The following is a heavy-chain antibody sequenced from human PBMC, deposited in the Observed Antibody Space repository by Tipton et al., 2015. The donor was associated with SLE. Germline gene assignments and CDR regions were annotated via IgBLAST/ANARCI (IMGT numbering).Heavy chain of an antibody. CDR2: IYYSGST. CDR3: ARDSPHGVGKDY. CDR1: GGSISSSSYY. D-gene: IGHD7-27*01. V-gene: IGHV4-39*07. Sequence: LRLSCTVSGGSISSSSYYWGWIRQPPGKGLEWIGSIYYSGSTYYNPSLKSRVTISVDTSKNQFSLKLSSVTAADTAVYYCARDSPHGVGKDYWGQGTLVTVSS. J-gene: IGHJ4*02.